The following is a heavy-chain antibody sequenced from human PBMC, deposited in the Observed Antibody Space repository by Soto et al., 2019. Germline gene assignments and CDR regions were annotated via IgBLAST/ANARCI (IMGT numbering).Heavy chain of an antibody. D-gene: IGHD6-13*01. CDR3: ARLAIAAAGRSLDY. J-gene: IGHJ4*02. CDR2: ISYDGSNK. V-gene: IGHV3-30-3*01. Sequence: HPGGSLRLSCAASGFTFSSYAMHWVRQAPGKGLEWVAVISYDGSNKYYADSVKGRFTISRDNSKNTLYLQMNSLRAEDTAVYYCARLAIAAAGRSLDYWGQGTLVTVS. CDR1: GFTFSSYA.